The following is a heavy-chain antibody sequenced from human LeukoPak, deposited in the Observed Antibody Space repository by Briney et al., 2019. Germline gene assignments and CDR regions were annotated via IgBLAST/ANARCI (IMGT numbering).Heavy chain of an antibody. Sequence: ASVKVSCKASGYTFTSYDINWVRQATGQGLEWMGWMNPNSGNTGYAQKFQGRVTITRNTSISTAYMELSSLRSEDTAVYYCARAGYSSSWYRGPWGNRFDPWGQGTLVTVSS. CDR2: MNPNSGNT. D-gene: IGHD6-13*01. CDR1: GYTFTSYD. CDR3: ARAGYSSSWYRGPWGNRFDP. V-gene: IGHV1-8*03. J-gene: IGHJ5*02.